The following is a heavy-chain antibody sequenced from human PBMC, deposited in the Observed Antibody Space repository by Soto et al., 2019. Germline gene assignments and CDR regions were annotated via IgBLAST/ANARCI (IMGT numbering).Heavy chain of an antibody. Sequence: GASVKVSCKASGYTVTGYYIHFVRQAPGQVLEWMGWINPNSGGTKYAKKFQGRVTLTRDTSISTVFMELSRLRSDDTAVFYCARQLAYCGGDCYTEPLDYWGQGTLVTVSS. CDR3: ARQLAYCGGDCYTEPLDY. CDR1: GYTVTGYY. D-gene: IGHD2-21*02. V-gene: IGHV1-2*02. J-gene: IGHJ4*02. CDR2: INPNSGGT.